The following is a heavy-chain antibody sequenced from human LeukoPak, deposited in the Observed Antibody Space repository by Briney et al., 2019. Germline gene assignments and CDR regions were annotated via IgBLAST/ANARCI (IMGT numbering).Heavy chain of an antibody. V-gene: IGHV4-34*01. CDR2: INHSGST. CDR3: ARRGDSSGTDAFDI. J-gene: IGHJ3*02. Sequence: PSETLSLTCAVYGGSFSGYYWSWIRQPPGKGLEWIGEINHSGSTNYNPSLKSRVTISVDTSKNQFSLKLSSVTAADTAVYYCARRGDSSGTDAFDIWGQGTMVTVSS. CDR1: GGSFSGYY. D-gene: IGHD3-22*01.